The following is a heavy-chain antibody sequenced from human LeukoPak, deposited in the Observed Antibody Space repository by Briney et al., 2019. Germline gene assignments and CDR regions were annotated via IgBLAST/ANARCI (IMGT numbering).Heavy chain of an antibody. CDR2: IYYSGST. CDR3: ASGGEMATVPFDI. CDR1: GGSISSYY. V-gene: IGHV4-59*01. J-gene: IGHJ3*02. D-gene: IGHD5-24*01. Sequence: PSETLSLTCTVSGGSISSYYWSWIRQPPGKGLEWIGYIYYSGSTNYNPSLKSRVTISVDTSKNKLSLKLSSVTAADTAVYYCASGGEMATVPFDIWGQGTMVTVSS.